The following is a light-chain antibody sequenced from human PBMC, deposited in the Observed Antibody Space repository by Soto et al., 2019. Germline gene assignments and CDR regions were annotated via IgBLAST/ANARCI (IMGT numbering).Light chain of an antibody. Sequence: QSALTQPASVSGSPGQSITISCTGTSRDVGGYNYVSWYQQHPGKAPKLIIFEVSNRPSGVSNRFSGSKSGNRASLTISGLQAEDEADYYCSSYTDSSTHYVFGTGTKLTVL. CDR3: SSYTDSSTHYV. CDR1: SRDVGGYNY. V-gene: IGLV2-14*01. CDR2: EVS. J-gene: IGLJ1*01.